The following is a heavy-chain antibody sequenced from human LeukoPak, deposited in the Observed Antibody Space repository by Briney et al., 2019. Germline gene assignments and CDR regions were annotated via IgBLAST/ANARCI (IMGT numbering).Heavy chain of an antibody. CDR3: ARDLLYYYDSSPRAFDI. V-gene: IGHV3-21*01. D-gene: IGHD3-22*01. J-gene: IGHJ3*02. CDR1: GFTFSSYS. Sequence: GGSLRLSCAASGFTFSSYSINWLRQAPGKGLEWVSSISSSSSYIYYADSVKGRFTISRDNAKNSLYLQMNSLRAEDTAVYYCARDLLYYYDSSPRAFDIWGQGTMVTVSS. CDR2: ISSSSSYI.